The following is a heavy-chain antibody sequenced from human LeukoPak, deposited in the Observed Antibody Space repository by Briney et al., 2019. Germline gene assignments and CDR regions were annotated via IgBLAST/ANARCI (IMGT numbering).Heavy chain of an antibody. Sequence: ASVKVSGKASGYTFTSYGISWVGQAPGQGLEWMGWISAYNGNTNYAQKLQGRVTMTTDTSTSTAYMELRSLRSDDTAVYYCARDSYYYDSSTFDYWGQGTLVTVSS. CDR1: GYTFTSYG. D-gene: IGHD3-22*01. J-gene: IGHJ4*02. CDR2: ISAYNGNT. V-gene: IGHV1-18*01. CDR3: ARDSYYYDSSTFDY.